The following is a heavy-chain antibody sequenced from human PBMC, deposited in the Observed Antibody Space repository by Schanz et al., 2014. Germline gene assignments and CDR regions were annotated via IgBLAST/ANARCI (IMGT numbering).Heavy chain of an antibody. J-gene: IGHJ4*02. D-gene: IGHD3-10*01. CDR1: GFTFSSYA. CDR2: ISGSGGST. V-gene: IGHV3-23*01. Sequence: EVPLLESGGGLVQPGGSLRLSCAASGFTFSSYAMSWVRQAPGKGLEWVSAISGSGGSTYYADSVKGRFTISRDNSKNTLYLQMNSLRAEDTAVYYCAKYRGYYRVSGSYRELEYWGQGTLVTVSS. CDR3: AKYRGYYRVSGSYRELEY.